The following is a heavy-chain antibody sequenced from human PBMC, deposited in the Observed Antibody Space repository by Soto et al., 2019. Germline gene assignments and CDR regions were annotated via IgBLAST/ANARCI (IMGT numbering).Heavy chain of an antibody. D-gene: IGHD2-21*02. Sequence: ASVKVSCKASGYTFTSYHIHWVRQAPGQGLEWMGVINPSGGTTTSPQRFQDRVTMTSDTSTHTVYLELTSLRSEDTALYHCDRAQTCDIHDFWG. CDR1: GYTFTSYH. CDR3: DRAQTCDIHDF. J-gene: IGHJ4*01. V-gene: IGHV1-46*03. CDR2: INPSGGTT.